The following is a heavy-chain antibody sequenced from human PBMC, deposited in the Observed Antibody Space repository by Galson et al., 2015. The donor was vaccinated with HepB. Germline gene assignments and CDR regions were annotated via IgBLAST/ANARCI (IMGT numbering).Heavy chain of an antibody. V-gene: IGHV3-48*01. J-gene: IGHJ6*02. CDR3: ARNPASYDYYNMDV. CDR1: GFSFISHS. Sequence: SLRLSCAASGFSFISHSMNWVRHSPGKGLEWLAYISPGGAQYYADPARGRFPLTRDNAKKTKDLHMSSLRVEDTGIYYCARNPASYDYYNMDVWGQGTTVTVSS. D-gene: IGHD6-25*01. CDR2: ISPGGAQ.